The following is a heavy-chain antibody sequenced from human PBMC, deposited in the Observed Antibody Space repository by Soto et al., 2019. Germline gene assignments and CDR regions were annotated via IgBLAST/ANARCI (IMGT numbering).Heavy chain of an antibody. V-gene: IGHV1-18*01. CDR1: GYTFTNYA. Sequence: ASVKVSCKASGYTFTNYAIHWVRQAPGQRLEWMGWISAGNGNTNYAQKLQGRVTMTTDTSTSTAYMELRSLRSDDTAVYYCARGKTTWGDAFDIWGQGTMVTVSS. J-gene: IGHJ3*02. D-gene: IGHD1-7*01. CDR2: ISAGNGNT. CDR3: ARGKTTWGDAFDI.